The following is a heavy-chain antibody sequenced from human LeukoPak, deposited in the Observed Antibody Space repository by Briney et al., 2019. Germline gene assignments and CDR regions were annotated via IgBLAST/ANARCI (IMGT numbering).Heavy chain of an antibody. J-gene: IGHJ6*02. CDR1: GGSFSGYY. CDR2: INHSGST. V-gene: IGHV4-34*01. CDR3: ARGIRYLGATSPALYYYYGMDV. D-gene: IGHD1-26*01. Sequence: PSETLSLTCAVYGGSFSGYYWSWIRQPPGKGLEWIGEINHSGSTNYNPSLKSRVTISVDTSKNQFSLKLSSVTAADAAVYYCARGIRYLGATSPALYYYYGMDVWGQGTTVTVSS.